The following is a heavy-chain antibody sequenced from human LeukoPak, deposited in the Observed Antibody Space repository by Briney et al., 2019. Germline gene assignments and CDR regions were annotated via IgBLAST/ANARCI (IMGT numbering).Heavy chain of an antibody. Sequence: ASVKVSCKASGYTFTGYYMHWVRQAPGQGLEWMGWINPNSGGTNYAQKFQGRVTMTRDTSISAAYMELSRLRFDDTAVYYCARDPLYESGPPVDYWGQGTLVTVSS. CDR2: INPNSGGT. D-gene: IGHD2/OR15-2a*01. CDR1: GYTFTGYY. V-gene: IGHV1-2*02. J-gene: IGHJ4*02. CDR3: ARDPLYESGPPVDY.